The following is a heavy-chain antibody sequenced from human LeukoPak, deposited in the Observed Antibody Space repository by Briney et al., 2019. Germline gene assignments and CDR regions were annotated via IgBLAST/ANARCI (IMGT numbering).Heavy chain of an antibody. CDR2: IKHDGSEK. D-gene: IGHD2-21*01. V-gene: IGHV3-7*01. CDR1: GFPFSYW. Sequence: GGSLGLSCAASGFPFSYWMTWVRQAPGKGLEWVANIKHDGSEKNYVDSVKGRLTISRDNAKNSLYLQMNSLRAEDTAVYYCARNRRCCGEDYWGQGTQVTVSS. CDR3: ARNRRCCGEDY. J-gene: IGHJ4*02.